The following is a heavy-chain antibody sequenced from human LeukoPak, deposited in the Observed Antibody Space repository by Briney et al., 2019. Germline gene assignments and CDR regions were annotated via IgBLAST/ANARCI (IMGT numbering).Heavy chain of an antibody. D-gene: IGHD2-21*02. CDR1: GFTFSSNA. CDR3: AREYRNKSGYDLYIVVVTAISFDY. J-gene: IGHJ4*02. V-gene: IGHV3-23*01. Sequence: PGGSLRLSCAASGFTFSSNAMSWVRQAPGKGLEWVSAISGSGGSTYYADSVKGRITISRDNSKNTLYLQMNSLRAEDTAVYYCAREYRNKSGYDLYIVVVTAISFDYWGQGTLVTVSS. CDR2: ISGSGGST.